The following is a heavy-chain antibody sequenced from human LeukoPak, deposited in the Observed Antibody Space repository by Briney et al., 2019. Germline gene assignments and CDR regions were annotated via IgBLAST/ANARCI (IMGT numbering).Heavy chain of an antibody. CDR2: IVGHGDQY. J-gene: IGHJ4*02. Sequence: PGGSLRLSCAASGFTFNNHAMSWFRQAPGKGLEWLSSIVGHGDQYFYADSVKGRFIISRDNANNSLYLQVDSLRAEDTAVYYCVRDRYYGSGKFDYWGQGTLITVSS. CDR3: VRDRYYGSGKFDY. V-gene: IGHV3-23*01. D-gene: IGHD3-10*01. CDR1: GFTFNNHA.